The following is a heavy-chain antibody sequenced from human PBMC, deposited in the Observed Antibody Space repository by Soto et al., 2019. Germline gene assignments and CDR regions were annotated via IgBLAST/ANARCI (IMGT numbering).Heavy chain of an antibody. CDR3: ARDPDRTYYYGSGQYYYMDV. Sequence: ASVKVSCKASGYTFTSYGISWVRQAPGQGLEWMGWISAYNGNTNYAQKLQGRVTMTTDTSTSTAYMELRSLRSDDTAVYYCARDPDRTYYYGSGQYYYMDVWGKGTTVTVSS. V-gene: IGHV1-18*01. J-gene: IGHJ6*03. CDR2: ISAYNGNT. D-gene: IGHD3-10*01. CDR1: GYTFTSYG.